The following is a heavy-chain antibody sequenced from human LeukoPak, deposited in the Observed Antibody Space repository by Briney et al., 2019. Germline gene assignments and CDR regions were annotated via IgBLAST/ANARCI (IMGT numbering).Heavy chain of an antibody. CDR2: LYSSGSL. CDR1: GGSINSYH. J-gene: IGHJ4*02. D-gene: IGHD4-23*01. V-gene: IGHV4-4*07. Sequence: SETLSLTCNVSGGSINSYHWSWIRQPAGEGLEWIGRLYSSGSLNYNPSLKSRVSMSVDTSKNQFSLKLTSVTAADTAVYFCARGGKATVVTLWGPGILVTVS. CDR3: ARGGKATVVTL.